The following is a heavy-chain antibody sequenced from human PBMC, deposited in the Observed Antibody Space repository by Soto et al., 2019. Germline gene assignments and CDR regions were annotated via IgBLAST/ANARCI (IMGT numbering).Heavy chain of an antibody. CDR3: ARSHYDGSYYSDY. V-gene: IGHV3-72*01. CDR1: GFTFSDHY. CDR2: SRNKANSYTT. D-gene: IGHD3-22*01. J-gene: IGHJ4*02. Sequence: EVQLVESGGGFVQPGGSLRLSCAASGFTFSDHYMDWLRQAPGEGLEWVGRSRNKANSYTTEYAASVKGRFTISRDDSKNSLYLQMTSLNTKDTAVYYCARSHYDGSYYSDYWGQGTLVSVSS.